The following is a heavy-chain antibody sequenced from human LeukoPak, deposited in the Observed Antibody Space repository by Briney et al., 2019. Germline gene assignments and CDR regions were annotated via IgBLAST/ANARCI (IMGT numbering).Heavy chain of an antibody. CDR3: ARGSPTPNSRYFDL. J-gene: IGHJ2*01. Sequence: GVSLRLSCEASEFALKNYWMHWVRQGPGKGLVWVSRINSDGSSASYADSVKGRFTISRDNAKNTLYLQMNSLRAEDTAVYYCARGSPTPNSRYFDLWGRGTLVTVSS. CDR2: INSDGSSA. D-gene: IGHD4-11*01. V-gene: IGHV3-74*01. CDR1: EFALKNYW.